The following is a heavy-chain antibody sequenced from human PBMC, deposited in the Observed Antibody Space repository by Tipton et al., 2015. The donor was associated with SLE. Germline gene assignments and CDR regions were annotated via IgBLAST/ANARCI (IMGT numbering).Heavy chain of an antibody. CDR2: ISSSSSTI. Sequence: SLRLSCAASGFTFSSYSMNWVRQAPGKGLEWVSYISSSSSTIYYADSVKGRFTISRDNAKNSLYLQRNSLRAEDTAVNYCARGEYSWDCDVRGQGTRGAVSS. V-gene: IGHV3-48*01. D-gene: IGHD2-15*01. CDR3: ARGEYSWDCDV. CDR1: GFTFSSYS. J-gene: IGHJ4*02.